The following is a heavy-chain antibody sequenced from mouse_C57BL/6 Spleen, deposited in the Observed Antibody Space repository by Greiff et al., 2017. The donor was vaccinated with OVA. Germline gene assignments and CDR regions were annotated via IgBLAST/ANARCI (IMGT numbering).Heavy chain of an antibody. J-gene: IGHJ4*01. CDR3: ARRGVYDYDDYAMDY. CDR2: ISSGGSYT. CDR1: GFTFSSYG. Sequence: EVQLQESGGDLVKPGGSLKLSCAASGFTFSSYGLSWVRQTPDKRLEWVATISSGGSYTYYPDSVKGRFTISRDNAKNTLYLQMSSLKSEDTAMYYCARRGVYDYDDYAMDYWGQGTSVTVSS. V-gene: IGHV5-6*01. D-gene: IGHD2-4*01.